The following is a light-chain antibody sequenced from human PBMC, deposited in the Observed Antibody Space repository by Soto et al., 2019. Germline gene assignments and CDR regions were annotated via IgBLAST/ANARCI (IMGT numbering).Light chain of an antibody. CDR3: ATWDDSLNGVV. J-gene: IGLJ2*01. V-gene: IGLV1-44*01. Sequence: QSVLTQPPSTSGTPGQRVAISCSGSSSNIESNTVNWYQQVPGAAPKLLIYSNSQRPSGVPDRFSGSKSGTSASLAISGLQSDDEADYYCATWDDSLNGVVFGGGTKVTVL. CDR1: SSNIESNT. CDR2: SNS.